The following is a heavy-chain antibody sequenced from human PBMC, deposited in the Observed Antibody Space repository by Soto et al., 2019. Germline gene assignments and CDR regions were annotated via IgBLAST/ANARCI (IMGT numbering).Heavy chain of an antibody. Sequence: WASVKVSCKASGYTFTSYGISWVRQAPGQGLEWMGWISAYNGNTNYAQKLQGRVTMTTDTSTSTAYMELRSLRSDDTAVYYCARVRPYDYVWGSYPAGVDVWGQGTTVTVSS. CDR2: ISAYNGNT. CDR3: ARVRPYDYVWGSYPAGVDV. V-gene: IGHV1-18*01. D-gene: IGHD3-16*02. CDR1: GYTFTSYG. J-gene: IGHJ6*02.